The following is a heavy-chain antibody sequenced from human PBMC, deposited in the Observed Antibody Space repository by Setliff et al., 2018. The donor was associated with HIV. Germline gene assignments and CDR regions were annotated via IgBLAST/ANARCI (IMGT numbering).Heavy chain of an antibody. CDR1: GGSTRSSGYS. J-gene: IGHJ1*01. CDR2: ISQSGST. CDR3: ARGPYYYNSSGQISAEYFQH. Sequence: LSLTCAVSGGSTRSSGYSWSWIRQPPGKGLEWIGYISQSGSTYYNPSLKSRVTISVDRSKNQFSLKLSSVTAADTAVYYCARGPYYYNSSGQISAEYFQHWGQGTLVTVSS. D-gene: IGHD3-22*01. V-gene: IGHV4-30-2*01.